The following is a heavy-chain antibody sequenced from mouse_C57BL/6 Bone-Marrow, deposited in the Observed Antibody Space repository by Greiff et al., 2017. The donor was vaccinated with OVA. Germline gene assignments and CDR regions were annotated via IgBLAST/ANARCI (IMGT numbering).Heavy chain of an antibody. D-gene: IGHD1-1*01. Sequence: EVKLMESGGGLVKPGGSLKLSCAASGFTFSSYAMSWVRQTPEKRLAWVATISDGGSYTYYPDNVKGRFAISRDNAKNTLCLQMSHLKSEDTAMYYCARSSFGHDYGSSYWYCDGWGTGTTGTVSS. CDR1: GFTFSSYA. CDR2: ISDGGSYT. CDR3: ARSSFGHDYGSSYWYCDG. V-gene: IGHV5-4*03. J-gene: IGHJ1*03.